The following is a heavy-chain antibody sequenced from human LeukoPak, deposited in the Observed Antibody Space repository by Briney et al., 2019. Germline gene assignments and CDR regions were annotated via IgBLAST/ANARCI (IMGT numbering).Heavy chain of an antibody. J-gene: IGHJ4*02. CDR1: GYTFTGYY. D-gene: IGHD3-10*01. V-gene: IGHV1-2*02. CDR3: ATAPRSYYYGSGTRDY. CDR2: INPNSGGT. Sequence: ASVRVSCTASGYTFTGYYMHWVRQTPGQGLEWMGWINPNSGGTNYAQKFQGRVTMTRDTSISTAYMELSRLRSDDTAVYYCATAPRSYYYGSGTRDYWGQGTLVTVSS.